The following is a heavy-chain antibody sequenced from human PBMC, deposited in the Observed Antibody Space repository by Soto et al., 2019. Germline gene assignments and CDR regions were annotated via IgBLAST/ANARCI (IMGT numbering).Heavy chain of an antibody. V-gene: IGHV4-59*01. CDR1: GGSTTSDY. CDR2: ICHSLGA. CDR3: VRDLNGSGDY. Sequence: TSETLSLTCTVSGGSTTSDYWSWIRQPPGKGLEWLGYICHSLGAKYNPSLGSRGTISLDTSKNQLSLSLRSVTAADTAIYFCVRDLNGSGDYWGQGTLVTVSS. J-gene: IGHJ4*02. D-gene: IGHD3-10*01.